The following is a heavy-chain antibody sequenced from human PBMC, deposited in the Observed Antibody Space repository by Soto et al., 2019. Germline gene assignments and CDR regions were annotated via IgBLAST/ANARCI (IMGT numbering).Heavy chain of an antibody. CDR3: ARRVDFWSGYYDLDF. CDR2: ISAYNGNT. Sequence: EASVKVSCKASGYTFTSYGISWVRQAPGQGLEWMGWISAYNGNTNYAQKLQGRVTMTTDTSTSTAYMELRSLRSDDTAVYYCARRVDFWSGYYDLDFWGQGTLVTVSS. V-gene: IGHV1-18*01. CDR1: GYTFTSYG. D-gene: IGHD3-3*01. J-gene: IGHJ4*02.